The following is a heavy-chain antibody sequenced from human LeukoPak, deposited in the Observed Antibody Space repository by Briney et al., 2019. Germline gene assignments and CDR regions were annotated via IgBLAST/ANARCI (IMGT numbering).Heavy chain of an antibody. CDR2: ISYDGSNK. Sequence: PGGSLRLSCEASGFTFSTYAMHWVRQAPGKGLEWVAVISYDGSNKYYADSVKGRFTISRDNSKNTLYLQMNSLRAEDTAVYYCAKDRRTNLRYYDSSPGGYWGQGTLVTVSS. D-gene: IGHD3-22*01. J-gene: IGHJ4*02. CDR1: GFTFSTYA. V-gene: IGHV3-30*18. CDR3: AKDRRTNLRYYDSSPGGY.